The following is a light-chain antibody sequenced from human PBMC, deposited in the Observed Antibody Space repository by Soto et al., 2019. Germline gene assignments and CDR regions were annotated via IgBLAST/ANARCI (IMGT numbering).Light chain of an antibody. CDR2: TDN. CDR1: SSNIGRNT. V-gene: IGLV1-44*01. Sequence: QSVLTQPPSGSGTPGQRVTISCSGSSSNIGRNTVNWYQQIPGTAPKLLMYTDNQRPSGVPARFSASKSGTSASLAISGLQSEDEADYYCAAWDDSLNGVVFSGGTKLTVL. J-gene: IGLJ2*01. CDR3: AAWDDSLNGVV.